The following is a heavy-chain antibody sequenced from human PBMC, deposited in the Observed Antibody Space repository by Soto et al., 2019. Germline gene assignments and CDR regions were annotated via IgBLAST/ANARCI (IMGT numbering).Heavy chain of an antibody. CDR3: ARPIAGTDTLYQWLDP. CDR2: MNPHTGAT. D-gene: IGHD6-13*01. V-gene: IGHV1-2*02. Sequence: GASVKVSCKAFGYTFTTYYLHWLRQAPGQGLEWVGWMNPHTGATKYAQKFQGRVTMTRDTSIGAAFMELTRLTSDDTAMYYCARPIAGTDTLYQWLDPWGEGTTVPVSP. CDR1: GYTFTTYY. J-gene: IGHJ5*02.